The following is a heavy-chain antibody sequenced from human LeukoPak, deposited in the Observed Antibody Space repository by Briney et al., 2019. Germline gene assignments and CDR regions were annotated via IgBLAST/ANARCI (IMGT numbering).Heavy chain of an antibody. CDR1: GGSISSSSYY. J-gene: IGHJ3*02. D-gene: IGHD6-19*01. CDR2: IYYSGST. V-gene: IGHV4-39*01. CDR3: ASEGIAVAGTGRDAFDI. Sequence: PSETLSLTCTVSGGSISSSSYYWGWIRQPPGKGLEWFGSIYYSGSTYYNPSLKSRVTISVDTSKNQFSLKLSSGTAADTAVYYCASEGIAVAGTGRDAFDIWGQGTMVTVSS.